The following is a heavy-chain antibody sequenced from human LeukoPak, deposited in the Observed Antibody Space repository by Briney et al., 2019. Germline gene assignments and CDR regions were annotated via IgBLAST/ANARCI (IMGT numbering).Heavy chain of an antibody. Sequence: PPETLCLTCTVSGGSISSFYWNWIRQPPGKGLEWVGYVFYSGNTNYNPSLGSRVTISEDTSKNQFSLNLNSLTAADTAVYYCARGLPGRDAFDVWGQGTVVTVSS. D-gene: IGHD3-16*01. CDR3: ARGLPGRDAFDV. CDR2: VFYSGNT. J-gene: IGHJ3*01. CDR1: GGSISSFY. V-gene: IGHV4-59*13.